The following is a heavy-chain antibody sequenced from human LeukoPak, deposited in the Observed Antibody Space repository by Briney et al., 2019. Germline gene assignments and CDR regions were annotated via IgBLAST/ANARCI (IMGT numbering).Heavy chain of an antibody. CDR1: GGSVSSGSYY. Sequence: SETLSLTCTVSGGSVSSGSYYWSWIRQPPGKGLEWIGYIYYSGSTNYNPSLKSRVTISVDTSKNQFSLKLSSVTAADTAVYYCARGPYSSSWYRQFDYWGQGTLVTVSS. D-gene: IGHD6-13*01. V-gene: IGHV4-61*01. J-gene: IGHJ4*02. CDR3: ARGPYSSSWYRQFDY. CDR2: IYYSGST.